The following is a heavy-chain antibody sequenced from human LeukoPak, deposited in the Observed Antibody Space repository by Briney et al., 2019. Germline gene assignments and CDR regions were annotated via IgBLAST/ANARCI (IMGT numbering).Heavy chain of an antibody. Sequence: GGSLRLSCAASGFTFSSYYMHWVRHAPGKGLLWVSRINGDGSSTKYADSVKGRFTISRDNAKNTLYLQMNSLRAEDTSVYYCARGSLFSPNWFDPWGQGTPVTVSS. J-gene: IGHJ5*02. D-gene: IGHD3-10*02. CDR1: GFTFSSYY. V-gene: IGHV3-74*01. CDR2: INGDGSST. CDR3: ARGSLFSPNWFDP.